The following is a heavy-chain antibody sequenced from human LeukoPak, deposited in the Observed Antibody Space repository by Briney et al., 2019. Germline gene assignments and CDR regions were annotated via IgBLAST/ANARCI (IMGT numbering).Heavy chain of an antibody. CDR3: ARGWGSSVYASALDV. CDR2: ISYDESRK. D-gene: IGHD3-22*01. J-gene: IGHJ3*01. Sequence: PGGSLRLSCAASGFTFSSIGMHWVRQAPGKGLEWVSLISYDESRKYYADSVKGRFTISRDNSKNTLYLQMNGLRAEDTAVYYCARGWGSSVYASALDVWGQGTVVTVSS. CDR1: GFTFSSIG. V-gene: IGHV3-33*05.